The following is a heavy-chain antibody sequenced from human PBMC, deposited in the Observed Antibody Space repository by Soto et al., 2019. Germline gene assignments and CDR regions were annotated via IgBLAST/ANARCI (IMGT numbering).Heavy chain of an antibody. CDR1: GYKFTTYF. D-gene: IGHD6-19*01. CDR2: INANSGGT. CDR3: ARLQIEVAGSN. Sequence: ASVKVSCKASGYKFTTYFIHWVRQAPGQGLEWMGWINANSGGTTYAQKFQGRVTMTRDTSTSTAYMELSRLSSDDTAIYYCARLQIEVAGSNWGQGTLVTVSS. V-gene: IGHV1-2*02. J-gene: IGHJ4*02.